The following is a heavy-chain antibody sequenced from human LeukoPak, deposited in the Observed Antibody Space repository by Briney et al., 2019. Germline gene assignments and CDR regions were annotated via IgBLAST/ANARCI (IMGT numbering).Heavy chain of an antibody. J-gene: IGHJ4*02. D-gene: IGHD3-10*01. CDR2: INPNSGAI. Sequence: ASVKVSCKASGYSFTDYYVHWVRQAPGQGLERMGWINPNSGAIKSARKFQGRVTMTRDTSISTAYMELNRLRSDDTAVYYCARPYGSGSTYLYFDYWGQGTLVTVSS. CDR1: GYSFTDYY. CDR3: ARPYGSGSTYLYFDY. V-gene: IGHV1-2*02.